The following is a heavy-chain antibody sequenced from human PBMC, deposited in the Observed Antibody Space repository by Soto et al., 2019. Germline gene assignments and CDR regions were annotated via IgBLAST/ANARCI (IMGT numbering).Heavy chain of an antibody. CDR3: ARRYCSSATCPRNYYGMDV. V-gene: IGHV5-10-1*01. CDR2: IDPIDSYT. J-gene: IGHJ6*02. Sequence: PGASLKISSTGSAYSFPSYWLSWVRQMPGKGMDWMGRIDPIDSYTTYSPSFQGHVTISTDKSINTAYLQWSSLKASDTAMYYCARRYCSSATCPRNYYGMDVWGQGNTVTVSS. CDR1: AYSFPSYW. D-gene: IGHD2-2*01.